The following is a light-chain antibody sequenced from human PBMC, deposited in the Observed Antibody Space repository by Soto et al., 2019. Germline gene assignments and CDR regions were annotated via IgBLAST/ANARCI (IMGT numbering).Light chain of an antibody. Sequence: DIQLTQSPSFLSASVGDRVTITCRASQGISSYLAWYQQKPGKAPKLLIYAASTLQSGVPSSFSGSGSGTEFTLTISSLQPEDFATYYCQQLNSYPRGTFGGGTKVEIK. J-gene: IGKJ4*01. CDR3: QQLNSYPRGT. CDR1: QGISSY. CDR2: AAS. V-gene: IGKV1-9*01.